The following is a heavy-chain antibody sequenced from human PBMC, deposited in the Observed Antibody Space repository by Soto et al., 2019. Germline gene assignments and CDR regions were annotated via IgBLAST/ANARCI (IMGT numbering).Heavy chain of an antibody. Sequence: ASVKVSCKASGYTFTSYGMSWVRQAPGQGLEWMGWISANNGNTKYAQKLQGRVTMTTDTSTSIAYMELRSLRSYDTAVAYCAREPACYYFDYWGQGTLVTVSS. J-gene: IGHJ4*02. V-gene: IGHV1-18*01. CDR1: GYTFTSYG. CDR3: AREPACYYFDY. CDR2: ISANNGNT.